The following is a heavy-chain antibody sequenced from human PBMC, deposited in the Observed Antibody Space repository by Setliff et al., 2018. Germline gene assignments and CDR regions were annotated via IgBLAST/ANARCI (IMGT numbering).Heavy chain of an antibody. CDR3: ARESIAAAGTKLVFDY. Sequence: SVKVSCKASGGTFSSYAISWVRQAPGQGLEWMGRIIPSFGTANYAQKFQGRVTITADESTSTAYMELSSLRSEDTAVYYCARESIAAAGTKLVFDYWGQGTLVTVSS. D-gene: IGHD6-13*01. V-gene: IGHV1-69*13. CDR2: IIPSFGTA. CDR1: GGTFSSYA. J-gene: IGHJ4*02.